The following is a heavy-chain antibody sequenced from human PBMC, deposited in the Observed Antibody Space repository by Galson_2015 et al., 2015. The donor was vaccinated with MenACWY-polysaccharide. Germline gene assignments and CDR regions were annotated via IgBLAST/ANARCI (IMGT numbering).Heavy chain of an antibody. V-gene: IGHV3-30*18. Sequence: SLRLSCAASGFSVSHFGMHWVRQAPGKGLEWVAVISYGGDSQYYGDSVRGRFTISTDTSNNTLYLQMTSLTTEDTAVYYCAKVMTYLYQYIDVWCQGTTVIVSS. CDR1: GFSVSHFG. J-gene: IGHJ6*03. CDR2: ISYGGDSQ. D-gene: IGHD2-2*01. CDR3: AKVMTYLYQYIDV.